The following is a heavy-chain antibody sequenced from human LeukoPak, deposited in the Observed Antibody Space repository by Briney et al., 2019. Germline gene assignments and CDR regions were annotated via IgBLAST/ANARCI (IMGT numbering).Heavy chain of an antibody. J-gene: IGHJ4*02. CDR1: GFTVGNNY. CDR3: ARDPPAVSINTYA. D-gene: IGHD2-8*01. Sequence: GGSLRLSCPASGFTVGNNYMNWVRQAPGKGLEWVSLIFSHGETSYADSVKGRFTISRDNSKNTLYLQMNGLRVEDTAVYYCARDPPAVSINTYAWGQGTLVTVSS. V-gene: IGHV3-66*01. CDR2: IFSHGET.